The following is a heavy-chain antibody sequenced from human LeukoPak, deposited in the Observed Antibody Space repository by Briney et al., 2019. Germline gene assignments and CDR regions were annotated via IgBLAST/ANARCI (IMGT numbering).Heavy chain of an antibody. CDR3: TRVGYIDEGIDY. V-gene: IGHV3-7*04. D-gene: IGHD5-24*01. CDR1: GFTFTSYW. CDR2: IKADGSEE. J-gene: IGHJ4*02. Sequence: PGGSLRLSCAASGFTFTSYWMSWVRQAPGKGLEWVANIKADGSEEYYVDSVKGRFTISRDNAKNSLYLQMNSLRAEDTAIYYCTRVGYIDEGIDYWGQGTLVTVSS.